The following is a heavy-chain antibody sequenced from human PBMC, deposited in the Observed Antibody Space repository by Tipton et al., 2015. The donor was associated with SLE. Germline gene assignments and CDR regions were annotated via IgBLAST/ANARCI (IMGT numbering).Heavy chain of an antibody. V-gene: IGHV4-31*03. Sequence: TLSLTCTVSGGSISSGGYYWSWIRQRPGKGLEWIGYIYYSGSTYYNPSLKSRVTISVDTSKNQFSLKLSSVTAADTAVYYCASEGVHYDFWSGATGAFDIWGQGTMVTVSS. CDR2: IYYSGST. D-gene: IGHD3-3*01. J-gene: IGHJ3*02. CDR3: ASEGVHYDFWSGATGAFDI. CDR1: GGSISSGGYY.